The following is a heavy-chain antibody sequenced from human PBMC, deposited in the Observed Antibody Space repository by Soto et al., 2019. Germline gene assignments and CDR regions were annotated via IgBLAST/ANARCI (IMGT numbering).Heavy chain of an antibody. V-gene: IGHV4-59*01. D-gene: IGHD6-13*01. CDR2: IYYSGST. CDR3: ARGGSSWYDY. J-gene: IGHJ4*02. CDR1: GGSINTYY. Sequence: QVQLQESGPGLVKPSETLSLTCTVSGGSINTYYWSWIRQPPGKGLEWIGYIYYSGSTNYNPSLQSRVTISVDTSKNQFSLQLSSVTAADTAVYYCARGGSSWYDYWGQGTLVTVSS.